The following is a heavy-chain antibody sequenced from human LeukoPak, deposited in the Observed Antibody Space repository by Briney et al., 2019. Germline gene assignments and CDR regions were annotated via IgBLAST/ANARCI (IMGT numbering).Heavy chain of an antibody. D-gene: IGHD2-2*02. CDR1: GYTFTSYY. CDR3: ARLVGYCSSTSCYTTNYYYYYGMDV. Sequence: GASVTVSCTASGYTFTSYYMHWVRQAPGQGLEWMGRIIPILGMANYAQKFQGRVTITADKSTSTAYMELSSLRSEDTAVYYCARLVGYCSSTSCYTTNYYYYYGMDVWGQGTTVTVSS. V-gene: IGHV1-69*02. J-gene: IGHJ6*02. CDR2: IIPILGMA.